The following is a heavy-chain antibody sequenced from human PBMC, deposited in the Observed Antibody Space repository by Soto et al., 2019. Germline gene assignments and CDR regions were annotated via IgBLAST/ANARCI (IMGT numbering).Heavy chain of an antibody. CDR1: GGSISNYY. CDR3: ARGGYRTLAWFDP. D-gene: IGHD5-18*01. V-gene: IGHV4-59*01. J-gene: IGHJ5*02. CDR2: IYNSGTT. Sequence: QVQVQESGPGLVKPSETLSLTCTVSGGSISNYYWSWIRQSPGKGLEWIANIYNSGTTNYNLSLKGRVSISIHSSKNQVSLRLKSVTAADTAVHYCARGGYRTLAWFDPWGQGTLVTVSS.